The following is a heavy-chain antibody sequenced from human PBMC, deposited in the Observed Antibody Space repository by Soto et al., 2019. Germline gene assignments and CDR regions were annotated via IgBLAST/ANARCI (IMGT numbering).Heavy chain of an antibody. V-gene: IGHV3-33*01. CDR2: IWYDGSNK. D-gene: IGHD3-9*01. J-gene: IGHJ4*02. CDR1: GFTFSSYG. Sequence: QVQLVESGGGVVQPGRSLRLSCAASGFTFSSYGMHWVRQAPGKGLEWVAVIWYDGSNKYYADSVKGRFTISRDNSKNTLYLQKNSLGAEGTAVDYCARDPPRFRLTIYYFDYLGQGTLVTVSS. CDR3: ARDPPRFRLTIYYFDY.